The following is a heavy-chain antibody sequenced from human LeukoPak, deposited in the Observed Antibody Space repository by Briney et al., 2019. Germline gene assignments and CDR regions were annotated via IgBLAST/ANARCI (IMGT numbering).Heavy chain of an antibody. D-gene: IGHD3-22*01. J-gene: IGHJ4*02. CDR3: ASGTYYYDNSGYFFDY. CDR2: ISSSGSTI. Sequence: GGSLRLSCAASGFTFSDYYMSWIRQAPGKGLEWVSYISSSGSTIYYADSVKGRFTISRDNAKNSLYLQMNSLRAEDTAVYYCASGTYYYDNSGYFFDYWGEGTVATVSS. V-gene: IGHV3-11*01. CDR1: GFTFSDYY.